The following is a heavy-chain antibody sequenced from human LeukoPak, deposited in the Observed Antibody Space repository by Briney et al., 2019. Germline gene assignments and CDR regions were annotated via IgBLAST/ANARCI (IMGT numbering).Heavy chain of an antibody. V-gene: IGHV4-39*01. D-gene: IGHD1-1*01. CDR1: GGSISSSSYY. Sequence: PSETLSLTCTVSGGSISSSSYYWGWIRQPPGKGLEWIGSIYYSGSTYYNPSLQSRVTISLDTSNNQFSLKLSSVTAAATAVYYCATSRQLLDNWFDPWGQGTLVTVSS. J-gene: IGHJ5*02. CDR2: IYYSGST. CDR3: ATSRQLLDNWFDP.